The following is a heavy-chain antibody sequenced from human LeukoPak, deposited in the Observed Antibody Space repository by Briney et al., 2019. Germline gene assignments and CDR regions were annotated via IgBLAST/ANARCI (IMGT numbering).Heavy chain of an antibody. CDR3: ARAVHCSGGSCYFDY. J-gene: IGHJ4*02. CDR1: GGSISSYS. D-gene: IGHD2-15*01. CDR2: IYTSGST. V-gene: IGHV4-4*07. Sequence: SETLSLTCTVSGGSISSYSWSWIRQPAGKGLEWIGRIYTSGSTKYNPSLTSRVTMSVDTSKNQFSLKLRSVTAADTAVYYCARAVHCSGGSCYFDYWGQGTLVTVSS.